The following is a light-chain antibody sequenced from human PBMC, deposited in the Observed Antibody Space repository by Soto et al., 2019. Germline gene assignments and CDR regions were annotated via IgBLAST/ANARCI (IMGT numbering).Light chain of an antibody. CDR1: SSNIGAGYV. J-gene: IGLJ2*01. CDR3: QSYDSSLTGVL. CDR2: GNT. Sequence: QSVLTQPPSVSGAPGQRVTISCTGSSSNIGAGYVVHWYQQLPGTAPKLLIYGNTNRPSGVPDRFSGSKSGTSASLAITGLQAEDEADYYCQSYDSSLTGVLFGGGTKLTVL. V-gene: IGLV1-40*01.